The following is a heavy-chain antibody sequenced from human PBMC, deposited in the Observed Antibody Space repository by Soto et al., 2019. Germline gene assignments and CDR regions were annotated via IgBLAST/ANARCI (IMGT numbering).Heavy chain of an antibody. CDR3: AKNFDF. V-gene: IGHV4-34*01. CDR1: GGSFSGYY. CDR2: INHSGSTT. J-gene: IGHJ4*02. Sequence: QVQLQQWGAGLLKPSETLSLTCTVYGGSFSGYYWSWIRQPPGKGLAWIGDINHSGSTTNYNPSLKSRFTVTEDTSKIPFSLKLHSVTAAATAVYYCAKNFDFWGQGSLVAVSS.